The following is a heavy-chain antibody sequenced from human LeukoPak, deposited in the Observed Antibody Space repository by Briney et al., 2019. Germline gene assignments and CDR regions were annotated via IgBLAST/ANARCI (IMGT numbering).Heavy chain of an antibody. D-gene: IGHD5-12*01. J-gene: IGHJ3*02. CDR2: INHSGST. CDR3: PRSRSGYGYEHGAFEI. CDR1: GGSFSGCY. Sequence: SETLSLTCAVYGGSFSGCYWSWIRQPPGKGLEWVGEINHSGSTNYNPSLKSRVTISVDTSKNQFSLKLGSVTAADTAVYYCPRSRSGYGYEHGAFEIWGQGTMVTVSS. V-gene: IGHV4-34*01.